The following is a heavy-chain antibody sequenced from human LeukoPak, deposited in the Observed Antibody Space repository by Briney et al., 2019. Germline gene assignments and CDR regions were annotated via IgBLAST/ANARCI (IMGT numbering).Heavy chain of an antibody. CDR3: ARDRGSGRNHYYYYMDV. J-gene: IGHJ6*03. CDR2: ISSNGGST. V-gene: IGHV3-64*01. CDR1: GYTFTSYY. D-gene: IGHD3-10*01. Sequence: GASVKVSCKASGYTFTSYYMHWVRQAPGKGLEYVSAISSNGGSTYYANSVKGRFTISRDNSKNTLYLQMGSLRAQDMAVYYCARDRGSGRNHYYYYMDVWGKGTTVTISS.